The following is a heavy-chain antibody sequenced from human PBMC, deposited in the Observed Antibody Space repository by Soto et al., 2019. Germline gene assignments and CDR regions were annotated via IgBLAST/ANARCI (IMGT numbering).Heavy chain of an antibody. D-gene: IGHD2-15*01. V-gene: IGHV1-3*01. CDR1: GYTITSYA. CDR3: ARDLGGWPDY. Sequence: ASVKASCKASGYTITSYAMHWVRQAPGQRLEWMGWINAGNGNTKYSQKFQGRVTITRDTSASTAYMELSSLRSEDTAVYYCARDLGGWPDYWGQGTLVTSPQ. J-gene: IGHJ4*02. CDR2: INAGNGNT.